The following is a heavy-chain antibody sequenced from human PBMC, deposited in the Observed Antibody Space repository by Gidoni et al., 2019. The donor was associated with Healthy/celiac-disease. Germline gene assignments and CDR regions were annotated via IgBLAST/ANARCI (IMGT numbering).Heavy chain of an antibody. CDR2: ISGSGGST. CDR3: AKDGGVGVVVVAATPYYFDY. D-gene: IGHD2-15*01. J-gene: IGHJ4*02. V-gene: IGHV3-23*01. CDR1: GFTFSSYA. Sequence: EVQLLESGGGLVQPGGSLRLSCAASGFTFSSYAMSWVRQAPGKGLEGVSAISGSGGSTYYADSVKGRFTISRDNSKNTLYLQMNSLRAEDTAVYYCAKDGGVGVVVVAATPYYFDYWGQGTLVTVSS.